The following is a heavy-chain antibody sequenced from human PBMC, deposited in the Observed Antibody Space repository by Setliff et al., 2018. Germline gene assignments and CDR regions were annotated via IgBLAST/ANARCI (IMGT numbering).Heavy chain of an antibody. CDR2: IYYSGST. D-gene: IGHD6-13*01. J-gene: IGHJ6*02. CDR3: ARDRYTGYSSSNYYYYGMDV. Sequence: PSETLSLTCPVSGDSINSNNYYGGWIRQPPGKGLEWIGYIYYSGSTYYNPSLKSRVTISVDTSKNQFSLKLSSVTAADTAVYYCARDRYTGYSSSNYYYYGMDVWGQGTTVTVSS. CDR1: GDSINSNNYY. V-gene: IGHV4-39*07.